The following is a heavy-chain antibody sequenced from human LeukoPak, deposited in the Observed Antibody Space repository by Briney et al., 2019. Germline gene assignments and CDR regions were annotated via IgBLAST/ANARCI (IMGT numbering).Heavy chain of an antibody. CDR2: INHSGST. CDR1: GGSFSDYD. Sequence: RASETLSLTCAVSGGSFSDYDWSWIRQPPGKGLEWIGEINHSGSTNDNPSLKSRVTISVDTSKNQFSLKLSSVTAADTAVYYCARGGGSGWYLEYWGQGTLVTVSS. V-gene: IGHV4-34*01. J-gene: IGHJ4*02. CDR3: ARGGGSGWYLEY. D-gene: IGHD6-19*01.